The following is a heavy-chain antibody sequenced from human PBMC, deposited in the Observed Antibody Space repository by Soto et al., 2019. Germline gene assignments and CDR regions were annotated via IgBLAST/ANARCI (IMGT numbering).Heavy chain of an antibody. CDR1: GYTLIELS. CDR3: AREPLDIVVVPAAMGYYYMDV. CDR2: FDPEDGET. V-gene: IGHV1-24*01. D-gene: IGHD2-2*03. J-gene: IGHJ6*03. Sequence: ASVKVSCKVSGYTLIELSMHWVRQAPGKGLEWMGGFDPEDGETIYAQKFQGRVTMTEDTSTGTAYMELSSLRSEDTAVYYCAREPLDIVVVPAAMGYYYMDVWGKGATVTVSS.